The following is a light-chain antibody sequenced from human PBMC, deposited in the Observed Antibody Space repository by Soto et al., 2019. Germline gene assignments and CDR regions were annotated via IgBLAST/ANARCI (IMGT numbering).Light chain of an antibody. CDR3: SSYAGSNNIVV. CDR2: EVT. Sequence: QSALTQPPSASGSPGQSVTISCTGTSSDVGGYNYVSWYQQHPGKAPKLILYEVTKGPSGVPDRFSGSKSGNTASLTVSGLQAEDEADYYCSSYAGSNNIVVFGGGTQLTVL. CDR1: SSDVGGYNY. V-gene: IGLV2-8*01. J-gene: IGLJ2*01.